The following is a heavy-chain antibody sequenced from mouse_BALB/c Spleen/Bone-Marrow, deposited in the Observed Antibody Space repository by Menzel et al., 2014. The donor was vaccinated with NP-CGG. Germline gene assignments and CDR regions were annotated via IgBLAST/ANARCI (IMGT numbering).Heavy chain of an antibody. D-gene: IGHD2-12*01. CDR1: GYSFTSYW. V-gene: IGHV1S81*02. CDR2: INPSNGRT. Sequence: LVESRAELVKPGASVKLSCKASGYSFTSYWMHWVKQRPGQGLEWIGEINPSNGRTNYNEKFKTKATLTVDKSSSTAYMQLSSLTSEDSAVYYCARWLLYYWGQGTTLTVSS. CDR3: ARWLLYY. J-gene: IGHJ2*01.